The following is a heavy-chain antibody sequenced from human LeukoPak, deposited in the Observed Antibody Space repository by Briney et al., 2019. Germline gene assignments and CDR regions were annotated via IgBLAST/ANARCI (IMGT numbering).Heavy chain of an antibody. CDR2: IHHSGST. CDR3: ARDNRFGVVMTDYYGLDV. Sequence: PSETLSLTCAVSGGSISSSNWWSWVRQPPGKGLEWIGEIHHSGSTNYNPSLKSRVTISVDRSKNQFSLKLSSVTAADTAVYYCARDNRFGVVMTDYYGLDVWGQGTTVTVSS. CDR1: GGSISSSNW. V-gene: IGHV4-4*02. D-gene: IGHD3-3*01. J-gene: IGHJ6*02.